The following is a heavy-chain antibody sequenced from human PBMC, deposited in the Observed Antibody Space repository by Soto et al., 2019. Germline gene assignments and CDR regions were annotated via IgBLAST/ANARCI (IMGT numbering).Heavy chain of an antibody. Sequence: ASVKVSCKASGYTFTSYYMHWVRQAPGQGLEWMGIINPSGGSTSYAQKFQGRVTMTRDTSTSTVYMELSSLRSEATAVYYCARDFGDYDSSGYFQRGFDPWGQGTLVTVSS. J-gene: IGHJ5*02. D-gene: IGHD3-22*01. CDR3: ARDFGDYDSSGYFQRGFDP. V-gene: IGHV1-46*01. CDR2: INPSGGST. CDR1: GYTFTSYY.